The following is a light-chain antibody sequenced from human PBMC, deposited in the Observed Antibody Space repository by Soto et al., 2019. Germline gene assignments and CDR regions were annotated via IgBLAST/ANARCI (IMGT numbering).Light chain of an antibody. Sequence: DIQMTQAPSSLSASVGDRVTITCRASQSISTYLHWYQQKPGKAPNLLIYAASTLQSGVPSRFSGSGSGTDFTLTISSLQPEDFATYFCQHGYSTPLTFGGGTKVDI. V-gene: IGKV1-39*01. CDR3: QHGYSTPLT. CDR2: AAS. CDR1: QSISTY. J-gene: IGKJ4*01.